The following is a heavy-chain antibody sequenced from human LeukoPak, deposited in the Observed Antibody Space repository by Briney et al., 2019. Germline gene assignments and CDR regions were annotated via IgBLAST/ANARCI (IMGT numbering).Heavy chain of an antibody. D-gene: IGHD2-15*01. V-gene: IGHV4-61*08. CDR2: IYHSGST. Sequence: SETLSLTCTVSGGSISSGGYYWSWIRQPPGKGLEWIGYIYHSGSTYYNPSLKSRVTISVDTSKNQFSLKLSSVTAADTAVYYCARDLGEGWPFDYWGQGTLVTVSS. CDR3: ARDLGEGWPFDY. J-gene: IGHJ4*02. CDR1: GGSISSGGYY.